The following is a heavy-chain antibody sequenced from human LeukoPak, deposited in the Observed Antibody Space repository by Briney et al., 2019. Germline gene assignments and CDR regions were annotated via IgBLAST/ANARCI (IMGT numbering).Heavy chain of an antibody. CDR3: ARTNYYDSSGPGAFDI. CDR1: GYTFTSYD. CDR2: MNPNSGNT. J-gene: IGHJ3*02. D-gene: IGHD3-22*01. Sequence: ASVKVSCTASGYTFTSYDINWVRQATGQGLEWMGWMNPNSGNTGYAQKFQGRVTITRNTSISTAYMELSSLRSEDTAVYYCARTNYYDSSGPGAFDIWGQGTMVTVSS. V-gene: IGHV1-8*03.